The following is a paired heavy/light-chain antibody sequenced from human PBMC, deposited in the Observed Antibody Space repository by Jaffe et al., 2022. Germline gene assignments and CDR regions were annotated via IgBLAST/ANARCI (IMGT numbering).Light chain of an antibody. Sequence: QSALTQPASVSGSPGQSITISCTGTSSDVGGYNYVSWYQQHPGKAPKLMIYDVSNRPSGVSNRFSGSKSGNTASLTISGLQAEDEADYYCSSYTSSSTLEFGGGTKLTVL. CDR3: SSYTSSSTLE. V-gene: IGLV2-14*03. CDR1: SSDVGGYNY. CDR2: DVS. J-gene: IGLJ3*02.
Heavy chain of an antibody. Sequence: QVQLVQSGAEVKKPGSSVKVSCKASGGTFSSYAISWVRQAPGQGLEWMGGIIPIFGTANYAQKFQGRVTITTDESTSTAYMELSSLRSEDTAVYYCARGDYYGSGSKYYYYYYYMDVWGKGTTVTVSS. CDR3: ARGDYYGSGSKYYYYYYYMDV. V-gene: IGHV1-69*05. D-gene: IGHD3-10*01. J-gene: IGHJ6*03. CDR2: IIPIFGTA. CDR1: GGTFSSYA.